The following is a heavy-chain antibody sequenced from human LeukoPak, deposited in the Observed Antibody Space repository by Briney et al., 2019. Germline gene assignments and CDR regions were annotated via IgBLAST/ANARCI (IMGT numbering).Heavy chain of an antibody. D-gene: IGHD2-15*01. J-gene: IGHJ4*02. Sequence: SETLSLTCTVSGGSVSSSFYYWGWIRQPPGKGLEWIGSLYYSGGTHYNPSLKSRVTMSVDTSKNQFSLNLSSVTAADTAVFFCASAATFSVDYWGQGTLVTVSS. CDR2: LYYSGGT. CDR1: GGSVSSSFYY. CDR3: ASAATFSVDY. V-gene: IGHV4-39*01.